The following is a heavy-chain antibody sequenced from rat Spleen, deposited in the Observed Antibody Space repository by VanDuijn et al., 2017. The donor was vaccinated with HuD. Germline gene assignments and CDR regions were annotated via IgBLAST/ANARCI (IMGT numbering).Heavy chain of an antibody. J-gene: IGHJ3*01. V-gene: IGHV5-25*01. D-gene: IGHD4-3*01. CDR3: ARLGGLRNWFAY. CDR1: GLSFSNYD. CDR2: ISYDGTAT. Sequence: EVQLVESGGGLVQPGRSMKLSCAASGLSFSNYDMAWVRQAPTKGLEWVASISYDGTATYYRDSVKGRFTISRDNAKRTLYLQMDSLRSEDTATYFCARLGGLRNWFAYWGQGTLVTVSS.